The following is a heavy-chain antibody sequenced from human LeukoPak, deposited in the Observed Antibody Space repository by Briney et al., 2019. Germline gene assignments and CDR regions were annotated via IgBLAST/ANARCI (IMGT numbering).Heavy chain of an antibody. CDR3: AREAFGDHFDY. CDR2: IKQDGSDK. D-gene: IGHD4-17*01. CDR1: GFTFSRYW. J-gene: IGHJ4*02. Sequence: GGSLRLSCAASGFTFSRYWMSWVRQAPGKGLEWVANIKQDGSDKYYVDSVKGRFTISRDNAKNSLYLHMNSLRGEDTAVYYCAREAFGDHFDYWGQGTLVTVSS. V-gene: IGHV3-7*01.